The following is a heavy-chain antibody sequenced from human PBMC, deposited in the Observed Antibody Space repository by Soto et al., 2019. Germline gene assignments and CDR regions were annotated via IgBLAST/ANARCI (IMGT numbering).Heavy chain of an antibody. D-gene: IGHD3-22*01. Sequence: QVQLQESGPGLVKPSQTLSLTCTVSGDFISSGGYYWSWISQLPGKGLEWIGYIYSSGSTYYNPSLKSRIIISVDASKHQFSLNLSSVTAADAAVYFCARTDSSGYYFVYWGQGTLVTVFS. V-gene: IGHV4-31*03. CDR1: GDFISSGGYY. J-gene: IGHJ4*02. CDR2: IYSSGST. CDR3: ARTDSSGYYFVY.